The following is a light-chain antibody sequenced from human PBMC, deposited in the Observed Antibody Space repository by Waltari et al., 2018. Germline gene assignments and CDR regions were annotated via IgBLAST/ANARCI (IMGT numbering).Light chain of an antibody. J-gene: IGLJ1*01. Sequence: QSALTQPASVSGSPGQSITVSCTGTSSDVGSYNLVSWYQHHPPKAPKLMIYEVSKRPSGVSSRFSVSKSGNTASLTISGLQPEDEADYYCCSYAGANTYVFGSGTKVTVL. CDR2: EVS. V-gene: IGLV2-23*02. CDR3: CSYAGANTYV. CDR1: SSDVGSYNL.